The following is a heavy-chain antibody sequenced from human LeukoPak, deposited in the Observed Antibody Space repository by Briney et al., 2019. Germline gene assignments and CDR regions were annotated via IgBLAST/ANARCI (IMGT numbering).Heavy chain of an antibody. V-gene: IGHV3-30*02. J-gene: IGHJ4*02. D-gene: IGHD3-10*01. CDR1: GFTFSSYG. CDR2: IRYDGSNK. CDR3: AKVQYYYGSGSYPVDY. Sequence: GGSLRLSCAASGFTFSSYGMHWVRQAPGKGLEWVAFIRYDGSNKYYADSVKGRFTISRDNSKNTLYLQMNSLRAEDTAVYYCAKVQYYYGSGSYPVDYWGQGTLVTVSS.